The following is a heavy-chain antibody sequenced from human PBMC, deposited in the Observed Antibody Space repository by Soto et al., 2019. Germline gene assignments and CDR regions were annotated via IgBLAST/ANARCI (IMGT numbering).Heavy chain of an antibody. CDR2: IYYSGST. D-gene: IGHD3-3*01. CDR3: ARRLVWSGSNWFDP. Sequence: SESLALTRTVSGGAISSYYWRWNRQPPGKGLEWIGYIYYSGSTNYNPSLKSRVTISVDTSKNQFSLKLSSVTAADTAVYYCARRLVWSGSNWFDPWGQGTLVTVSS. J-gene: IGHJ5*02. CDR1: GGAISSYY. V-gene: IGHV4-59*01.